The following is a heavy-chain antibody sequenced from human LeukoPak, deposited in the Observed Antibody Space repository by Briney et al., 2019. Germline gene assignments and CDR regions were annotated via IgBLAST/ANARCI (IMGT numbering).Heavy chain of an antibody. CDR2: ISTNGGGT. CDR1: GFTFSSYA. CDR3: ARYCNGVTCYSGYDY. Sequence: RSGGSLRLSCAASGFTFSSYAMHWVRQTPGKGLEYVSAISTNGGGTYYANSVKGRFTISRDNSKNTLYLQMGSLRAEDMAVYFCARYCNGVTCYSGYDYWGQGTLVTVPS. V-gene: IGHV3-64*01. J-gene: IGHJ4*02. D-gene: IGHD2-15*01.